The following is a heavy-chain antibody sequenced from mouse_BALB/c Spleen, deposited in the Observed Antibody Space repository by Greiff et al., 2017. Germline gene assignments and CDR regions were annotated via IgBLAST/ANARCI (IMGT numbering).Heavy chain of an antibody. D-gene: IGHD1-1*01. CDR2: IDPSDSYT. V-gene: IGHV1-69*02. Sequence: QVQLQQPGAELVKPGASVKLSCKASGYTFTSYWMHWVKQRPGQGLEWIGEIDPSDSYTNYNQKFKGKATLTVDKSSSTAYMQLSSLTSEDSAVYYCARNYYDNSPWFAYWGQGTLVTVSA. CDR3: ARNYYDNSPWFAY. CDR1: GYTFTSYW. J-gene: IGHJ3*01.